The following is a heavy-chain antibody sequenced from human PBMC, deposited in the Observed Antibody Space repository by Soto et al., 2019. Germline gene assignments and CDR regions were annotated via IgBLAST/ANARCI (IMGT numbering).Heavy chain of an antibody. J-gene: IGHJ3*02. CDR1: GGTFSSYA. CDR3: ARTENQWKAFDI. V-gene: IGHV1-69*13. Sequence: GASVKVSCKASGGTFSSYAISWVRQAPGQGLEWMGGIIPIFGTANYAQKFQGRVTITADESTSTAYMELSSLRSKDTAVYYCARTENQWKAFDIWGQGTMVTVSS. D-gene: IGHD6-19*01. CDR2: IIPIFGTA.